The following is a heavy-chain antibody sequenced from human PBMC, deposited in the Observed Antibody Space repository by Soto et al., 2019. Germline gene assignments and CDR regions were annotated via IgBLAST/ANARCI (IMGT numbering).Heavy chain of an antibody. V-gene: IGHV4-34*01. D-gene: IGHD2-15*01. CDR3: ARHNSGHYCSGGSRLFDS. J-gene: IGHJ4*02. CDR2: IDHSGST. Sequence: PSETLSLTCAVYGGSFSGYYWSRIRQPPGKGLEWIGDIDHSGSTDYNPSLKSRVTISVDTSKNQFSLRLSSVTAADTAVYYCARHNSGHYCSGGSRLFDSWGQGTQVTVSS. CDR1: GGSFSGYY.